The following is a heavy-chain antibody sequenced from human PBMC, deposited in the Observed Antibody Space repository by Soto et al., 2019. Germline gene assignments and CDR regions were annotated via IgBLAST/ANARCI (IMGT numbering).Heavy chain of an antibody. Sequence: PGESLKISCKGSGYTFTRYWIGWVRQMPGKGLEWMWIIYPGDSDTRYSPSFQGQVTISADKSISTAYLQWSSLKASDTAMYYCARRGCSTTNCQNWFDHWGQGTLVTVSS. CDR1: GYTFTRYW. V-gene: IGHV5-51*01. J-gene: IGHJ5*02. CDR2: IYPGDSDT. D-gene: IGHD2-2*01. CDR3: ARRGCSTTNCQNWFDH.